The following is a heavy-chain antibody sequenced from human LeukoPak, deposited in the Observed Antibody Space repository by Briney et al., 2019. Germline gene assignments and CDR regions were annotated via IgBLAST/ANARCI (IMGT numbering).Heavy chain of an antibody. CDR2: IYSGGST. CDR1: GFTVSSNY. Sequence: PGGSLRLSCAASGFTVSSNYMSWVRQAPGKGLEWVSVIYSGGSTYYADSAKGRFTISRDNSKNTLYLQMNSLRAEDTAVYYCARRRAYSPHFDYWGQGTLVTVSS. D-gene: IGHD3-16*01. V-gene: IGHV3-66*01. CDR3: ARRRAYSPHFDY. J-gene: IGHJ4*02.